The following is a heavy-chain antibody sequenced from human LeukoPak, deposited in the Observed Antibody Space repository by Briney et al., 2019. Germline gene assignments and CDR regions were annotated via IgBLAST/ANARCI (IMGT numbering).Heavy chain of an antibody. CDR2: FYASGST. CDR3: ARLHQSGTTDY. V-gene: IGHV4-4*07. Sequence: SETLSLTCTVSGGSISGYYWSWVRQPVGKGLEWIGHFYASGSTNYNPSLKSRVSMSVDTSQKQFSLRLSSVTAADTALYYCARLHQSGTTDYWGQGILVTVSS. J-gene: IGHJ4*02. CDR1: GGSISGYY. D-gene: IGHD1-1*01.